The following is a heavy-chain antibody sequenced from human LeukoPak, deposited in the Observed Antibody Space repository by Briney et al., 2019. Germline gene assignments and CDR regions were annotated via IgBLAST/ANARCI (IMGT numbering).Heavy chain of an antibody. D-gene: IGHD6-13*01. V-gene: IGHV1-69*13. CDR3: ARDQGYSSFDY. CDR1: GGTFSSYA. J-gene: IGHJ4*02. CDR2: IITIFGTA. Sequence: ASVKVSCKASGGTFSSYAISWVRHAPGQGLEWMGGIITIFGTANYAQKFQGRVTITADESTSTAYMELSSLRSEDTAVYYCARDQGYSSFDYWGQGTLVTVSS.